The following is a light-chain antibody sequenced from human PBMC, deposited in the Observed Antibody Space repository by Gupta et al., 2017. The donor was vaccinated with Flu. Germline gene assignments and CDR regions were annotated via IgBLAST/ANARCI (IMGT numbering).Light chain of an antibody. V-gene: IGKV1-5*03. CDR1: QTISTW. J-gene: IGKJ1*01. CDR2: KAS. CDR3: QQYNHYRS. Sequence: DIQMTQSPSTLSASVGDRVTITCRASQTISTWLAWYQQKPGKAPNLLIYKASSLGSGVPSRFSGSGSGTEFTLTISSLQSDDFATYYCQQYNHYRSFGQGTKVESK.